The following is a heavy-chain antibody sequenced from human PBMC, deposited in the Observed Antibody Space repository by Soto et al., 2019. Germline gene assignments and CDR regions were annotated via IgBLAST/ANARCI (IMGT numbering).Heavy chain of an antibody. V-gene: IGHV1-46*03. CDR3: ARSYISSSYWFDP. J-gene: IGHJ5*02. CDR1: GYPFITYF. D-gene: IGHD6-6*01. CDR2: INPSRGTT. Sequence: QVQLVQPGAEVKKPGAAVKVSCKASGYPFITYFMHWVRQAPGQGLEWMGVINPSRGTTTYAQKFQDRVTMTRDTSASTVYRELSSLRSEDTAMYYCARSYISSSYWFDPWGQGTLVTVTS.